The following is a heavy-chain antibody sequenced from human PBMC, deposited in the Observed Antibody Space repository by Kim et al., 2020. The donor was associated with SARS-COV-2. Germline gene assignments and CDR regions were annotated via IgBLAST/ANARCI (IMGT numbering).Heavy chain of an antibody. CDR1: GGTFSSYA. D-gene: IGHD1-7*01. Sequence: SVKVSCKASGGTFSSYAISWVRQAPGQGLEWMGGIIPIFGTANYAQKFQGRVTITADESTSTAYMELSSLRSEDTAVYYCAREGDAGTPLRGYYGMDVWGQGTTVTVSS. V-gene: IGHV1-69*13. CDR2: IIPIFGTA. CDR3: AREGDAGTPLRGYYGMDV. J-gene: IGHJ6*02.